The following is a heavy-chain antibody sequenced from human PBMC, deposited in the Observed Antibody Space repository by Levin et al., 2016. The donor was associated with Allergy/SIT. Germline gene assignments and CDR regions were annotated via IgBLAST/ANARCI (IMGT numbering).Heavy chain of an antibody. Sequence: GESLKISCAASGFTFSSYAMSWVRQAPGKGLEWVSGISGGGGSTYYADSVEARFTISRDNSKNTLYLQMNSLRAEDTALYYCAKDRDISHILTGYHPVDYWGQGTQVTVSS. CDR2: ISGGGGST. V-gene: IGHV3-23*01. J-gene: IGHJ4*02. CDR1: GFTFSSYA. D-gene: IGHD3-9*01. CDR3: AKDRDISHILTGYHPVDY.